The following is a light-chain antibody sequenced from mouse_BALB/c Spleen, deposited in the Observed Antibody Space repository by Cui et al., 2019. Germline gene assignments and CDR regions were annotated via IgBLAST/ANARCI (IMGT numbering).Light chain of an antibody. J-gene: IGKJ5*01. CDR3: QQHNEYPLT. CDR1: KSISKY. Sequence: DVQITQSPSCLAASPGETITINCRASKSISKYLAWYQEKPGKTNKLLIYSGSTLQSGIPSRFSGSGSGTDFTLTISSLEPEDFAMYYCQQHNEYPLTFGAGTKLELK. V-gene: IGKV16-104*01. CDR2: SGS.